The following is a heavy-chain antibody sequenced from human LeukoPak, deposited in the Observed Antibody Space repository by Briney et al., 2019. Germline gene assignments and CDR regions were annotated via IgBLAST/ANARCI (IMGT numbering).Heavy chain of an antibody. V-gene: IGHV3-23*01. Sequence: GGSLRLSCAASGFTFSSYAMSWVRQAPGKGLEWVSVISCSGAKTYQADSVKGRFTISRDNSKNTLDLQMNSLRAEDTAVYYCAKAYYYDSNSYYYGAFDIWGQGTMVTVSS. CDR2: ISCSGAKT. D-gene: IGHD3-22*01. CDR1: GFTFSSYA. J-gene: IGHJ3*02. CDR3: AKAYYYDSNSYYYGAFDI.